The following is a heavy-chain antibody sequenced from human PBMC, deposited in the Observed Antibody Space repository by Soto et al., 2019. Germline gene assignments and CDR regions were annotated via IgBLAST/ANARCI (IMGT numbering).Heavy chain of an antibody. CDR2: ISAYNGNT. D-gene: IGHD2-8*01. Sequence: QVQLVQSGAEVKKPGASVKVSCKASGYTFTSYGISWVRQAPGQGLEWMGWISAYNGNTNYAQKLQGRVTMTTDTYTSTAYVELRSLRSDDTAVYCCAREGFVLMVYAPMIGYYSYGMDVWGQGTTVTVSS. CDR1: GYTFTSYG. CDR3: AREGFVLMVYAPMIGYYSYGMDV. J-gene: IGHJ6*02. V-gene: IGHV1-18*01.